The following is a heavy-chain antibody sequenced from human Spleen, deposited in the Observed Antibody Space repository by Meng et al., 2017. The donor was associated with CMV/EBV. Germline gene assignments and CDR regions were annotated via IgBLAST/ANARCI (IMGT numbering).Heavy chain of an antibody. CDR2: VYYTGST. CDR3: ARSWGSSPSYLDY. D-gene: IGHD7-27*01. J-gene: IGHJ4*02. Sequence: SETLSLTCTVSGGSISPNYWSWIRQTPGNGLEWIGYVYYTGSTNYNPSLKSRVTISVDTSKNQFSLKVSSVTAADTAVYYCARSWGSSPSYLDYWGQGTLVTVSS. CDR1: GGSISPNY. V-gene: IGHV4-59*01.